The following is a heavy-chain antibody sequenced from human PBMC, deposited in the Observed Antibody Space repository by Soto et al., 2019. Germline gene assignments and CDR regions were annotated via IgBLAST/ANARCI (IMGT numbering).Heavy chain of an antibody. D-gene: IGHD3-22*01. Sequence: PGESLKISCKGSGHIFSNYWIGWVRQMPGKGLEWMGIIYSGDSDTRYSPSFQGQVTITVDKSINTAYLQWSRLKASDTAMYYCARQRLWGTSGYYYFENWGQGTLVTVSS. J-gene: IGHJ4*02. CDR1: GHIFSNYW. V-gene: IGHV5-51*01. CDR3: ARQRLWGTSGYYYFEN. CDR2: IYSGDSDT.